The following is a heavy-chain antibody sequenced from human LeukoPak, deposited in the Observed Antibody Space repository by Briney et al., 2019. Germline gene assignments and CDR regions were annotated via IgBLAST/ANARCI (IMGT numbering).Heavy chain of an antibody. D-gene: IGHD2/OR15-2a*01. J-gene: IGHJ5*02. CDR2: IYPGDSDT. Sequence: GGSLRLSCAASGFSFTSYWIGWVRQMPGKGLEWMGIIYPGDSDTRYSPSFQGQVTISADKSISTAYLQWSSLKASDTAMYYCARHDTTNWFDPWGQGTLVTVSS. CDR3: ARHDTTNWFDP. V-gene: IGHV5-51*01. CDR1: GFSFTSYW.